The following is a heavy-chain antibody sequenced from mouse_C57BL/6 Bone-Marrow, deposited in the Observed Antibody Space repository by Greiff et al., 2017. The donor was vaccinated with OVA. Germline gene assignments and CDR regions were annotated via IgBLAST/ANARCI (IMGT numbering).Heavy chain of an antibody. CDR2: IDPSDSYP. D-gene: IGHD1-1*01. CDR1: GYTFTSYW. Sequence: VQLQQPGAELVRPGTSVKLSCKASGYTFTSYWMHWVKQRPGQGLEWIGVIDPSDSYPNYTQKFKGKATLTVYPSSSTAYMQHSRLTSGDSAVYDCARPVYGSSYWWYFGVWGTGTTVTASS. CDR3: ARPVYGSSYWWYFGV. V-gene: IGHV1-59*01. J-gene: IGHJ1*03.